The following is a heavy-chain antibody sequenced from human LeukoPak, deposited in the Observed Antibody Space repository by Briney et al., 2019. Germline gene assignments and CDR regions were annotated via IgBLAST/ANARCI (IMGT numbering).Heavy chain of an antibody. CDR2: ISAYNGNT. CDR3: AGTLWFDAFDI. Sequence: APVKVSCKASGYTFTSYGISWVRQAPGQELEWMGWISAYNGNTNYAQKLQGRVTMTTDTSTSTAYMELRSLRSDDTAVYYCAGTLWFDAFDIWGQGTMVTVSS. V-gene: IGHV1-18*01. D-gene: IGHD3-10*01. CDR1: GYTFTSYG. J-gene: IGHJ3*02.